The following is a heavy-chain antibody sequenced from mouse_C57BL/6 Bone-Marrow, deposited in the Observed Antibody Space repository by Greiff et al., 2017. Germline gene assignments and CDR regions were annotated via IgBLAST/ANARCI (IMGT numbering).Heavy chain of an antibody. J-gene: IGHJ3*01. CDR1: GFTFTDYY. CDR2: IRNKANGYTT. Sequence: EVMLVESGGGLVQPGGSLSLSCAASGFTFTDYYMSWVRQPPGKALEWLGFIRNKANGYTTEYSASVKGRFTISRDNSQSILYLQMNALRAEDSATYYCARFYGYYETDAFAYWGQGTLVTVSA. V-gene: IGHV7-3*01. CDR3: ARFYGYYETDAFAY. D-gene: IGHD2-3*01.